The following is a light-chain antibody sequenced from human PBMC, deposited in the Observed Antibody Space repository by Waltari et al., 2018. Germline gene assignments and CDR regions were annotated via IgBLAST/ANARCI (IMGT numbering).Light chain of an antibody. J-gene: IGKJ5*01. Sequence: DIVMSQSPLSLPVTPGEPASIPCPSSQSLLHSNGYNYLDWYLQKPGQSPQLLIYLASKRASGVPDRFSGSGSGTDFTLKISRVEAEDVGVYYCMQALQTPDTFGQGTRLEIK. CDR2: LAS. V-gene: IGKV2-28*01. CDR1: QSLLHSNGYNY. CDR3: MQALQTPDT.